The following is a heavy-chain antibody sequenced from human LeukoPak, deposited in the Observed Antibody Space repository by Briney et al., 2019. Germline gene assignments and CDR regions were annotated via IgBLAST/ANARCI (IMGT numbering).Heavy chain of an antibody. CDR1: GYTFNSYG. CDR2: ISAYNGNT. V-gene: IGHV1-18*01. D-gene: IGHD2-21*02. CDR3: ARVVAWVTGGDY. Sequence: ASVKVSCKASGYTFNSYGISWVRHAPGQGLESMGWISAYNGNTNYAQKLQGRVTMTTDTSTSTAYMELRSLGSDDTAVYYCARVVAWVTGGDYWGQGTLVTVSS. J-gene: IGHJ4*02.